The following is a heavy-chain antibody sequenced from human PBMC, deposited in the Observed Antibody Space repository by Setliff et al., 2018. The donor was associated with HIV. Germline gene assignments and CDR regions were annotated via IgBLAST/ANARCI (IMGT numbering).Heavy chain of an antibody. J-gene: IGHJ6*02. CDR1: GYTFTDYY. V-gene: IGHV1-69-2*01. CDR3: AREIGDYYDSSGYYPPTDYYYGMGV. D-gene: IGHD3-22*01. Sequence: VKVSCKASGYTFTDYYMHWVQQAPGKGLEWMGRVDPEDGETIYAEKFQGRVTITADTSTDTAYMELSSLRSDDTAVYYCAREIGDYYDSSGYYPPTDYYYGMGVWGQGTTVTVSS. CDR2: VDPEDGET.